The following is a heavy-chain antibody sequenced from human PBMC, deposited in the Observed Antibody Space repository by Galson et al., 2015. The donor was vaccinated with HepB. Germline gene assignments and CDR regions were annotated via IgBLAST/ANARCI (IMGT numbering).Heavy chain of an antibody. Sequence: SLRLSCAASGFSFSYAWLSWVRQAPGKGLEWVGRIERKISGGTTAYAEHVEGSLTISRDDSENTLNLQMTSLRTEDTAIYFCTTDCSSSSCLGDGAFHIWGQGTMVTVSP. CDR2: IERKISGGTT. D-gene: IGHD2-2*01. CDR1: GFSFSYAW. V-gene: IGHV3-15*04. CDR3: TTDCSSSSCLGDGAFHI. J-gene: IGHJ3*02.